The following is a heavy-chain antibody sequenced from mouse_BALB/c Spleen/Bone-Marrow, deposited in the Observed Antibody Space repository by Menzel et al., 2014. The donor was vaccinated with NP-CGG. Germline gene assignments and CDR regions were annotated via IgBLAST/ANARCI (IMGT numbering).Heavy chain of an antibody. CDR2: TSNGGGST. V-gene: IGHV5-12-2*01. CDR3: ARHVGNPYAMDY. J-gene: IGHJ4*01. CDR1: GFTFSSYT. Sequence: EVKLMESGGGLVQPGGSLKLSCAASGFTFSSYTMSWVRQTPEKRLEWVAYTSNGGGSTYYPDTVKGRFTISRDNAKNTLYLQMSSLKSEDTAMYYCARHVGNPYAMDYWGQGTSVTVSS. D-gene: IGHD3-1*01.